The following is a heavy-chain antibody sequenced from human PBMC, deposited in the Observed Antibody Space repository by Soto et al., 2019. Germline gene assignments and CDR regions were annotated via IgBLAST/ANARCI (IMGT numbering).Heavy chain of an antibody. J-gene: IGHJ4*02. CDR1: GFTFSSYA. D-gene: IGHD3-22*01. Sequence: PGGSLRLSCAASGFTFSSYAMSWVRQAPGKGLEWVSAISGSGGSTYYADSVKGRFTISRDNSKNTLYLQMNSLRAEDTAVYYCAKANINYYYDSSGCIDYWGQGTLVTVSS. V-gene: IGHV3-23*01. CDR2: ISGSGGST. CDR3: AKANINYYYDSSGCIDY.